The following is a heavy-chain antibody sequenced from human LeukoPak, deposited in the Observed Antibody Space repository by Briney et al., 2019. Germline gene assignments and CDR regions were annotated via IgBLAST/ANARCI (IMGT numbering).Heavy chain of an antibody. V-gene: IGHV4-59*01. D-gene: IGHD5-18*01. CDR3: AGGWIQPGAFDI. CDR1: DDSISTYF. Sequence: SETLSLTCTVSDDSISTYFWNWIRQPPGKGLEWIGYIYYSGSTNCNPSLKSRVTISVDTSKNQFSLKLSSVTAADTAVYYCAGGWIQPGAFDIWAKGQWSPSLQ. CDR2: IYYSGST. J-gene: IGHJ3*02.